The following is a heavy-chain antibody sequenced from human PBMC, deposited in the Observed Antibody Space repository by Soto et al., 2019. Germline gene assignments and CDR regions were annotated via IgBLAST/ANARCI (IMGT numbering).Heavy chain of an antibody. J-gene: IGHJ4*02. CDR1: GFTFSSYA. CDR3: AKNNRYCSSTNCFVFDY. Sequence: GGSLRLSCAASGFTFSSYAMSWVRQAPGKGLEWVSAISGSGGSTYYADSVKGRFTISRDNAKNSLYLQMNSLRAEDTAVYYCAKNNRYCSSTNCFVFDYWGQGTLVTVSS. CDR2: ISGSGGST. D-gene: IGHD2-2*01. V-gene: IGHV3-23*01.